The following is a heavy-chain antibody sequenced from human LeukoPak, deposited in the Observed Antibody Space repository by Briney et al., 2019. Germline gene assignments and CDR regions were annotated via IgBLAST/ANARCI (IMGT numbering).Heavy chain of an antibody. Sequence: GGSLRLSCAASGFTFSSIAMHWVRQAPGMGLEWVAVISYDGSTTYYADSVKGRFTISRGNAKNTMYLQMSSLRAEDTAVYYCVRGGTTFRFDPWGQGTLVTVSS. D-gene: IGHD1-1*01. CDR1: GFTFSSIA. CDR3: VRGGTTFRFDP. V-gene: IGHV3-30-3*01. CDR2: ISYDGSTT. J-gene: IGHJ5*02.